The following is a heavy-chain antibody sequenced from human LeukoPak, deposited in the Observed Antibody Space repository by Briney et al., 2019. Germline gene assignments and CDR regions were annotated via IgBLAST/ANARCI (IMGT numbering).Heavy chain of an antibody. CDR2: IYTGGTT. CDR1: GFTVSSNY. J-gene: IGHJ4*02. CDR3: ARGSNRAFDY. Sequence: GGSLRLSCAASGFTVSSNYIIWVRQTPGKGLEWVSVIYTGGTTYYAESVKGRITVSRDNPKNTVYLQMNSLRAEDTAVYYCARGSNRAFDYWGQGTLVTVSS. D-gene: IGHD1-14*01. V-gene: IGHV3-53*01.